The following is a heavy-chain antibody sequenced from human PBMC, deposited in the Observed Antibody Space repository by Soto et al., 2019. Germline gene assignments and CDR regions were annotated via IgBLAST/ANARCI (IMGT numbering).Heavy chain of an antibody. CDR1: GYTFTSYA. Sequence: ASVKVSCKASGYTFTSYAMHWVRQAPGQRLERMGWINAGNGNTKYSQKFQGRVTITRDTSASTAYMELSSLRSEDTAVYYCARAPYDSSGYFYGYFQHWGQGTLVTVSS. D-gene: IGHD3-22*01. J-gene: IGHJ1*01. CDR3: ARAPYDSSGYFYGYFQH. V-gene: IGHV1-3*01. CDR2: INAGNGNT.